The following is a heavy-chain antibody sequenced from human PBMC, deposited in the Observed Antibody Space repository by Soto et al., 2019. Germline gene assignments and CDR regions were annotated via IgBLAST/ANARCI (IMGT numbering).Heavy chain of an antibody. CDR2: LYYSGRT. D-gene: IGHD3-3*01. CDR1: GGSISSGDYY. J-gene: IGHJ2*01. Sequence: QVQLQESGPGLVKPSQTLSLTCTVPGGSISSGDYYWSWIRQPPGKGLEWIGYLYYSGRTNYNPSLSSRVTISVDTSKNQFSLNLSSVTAADTAVYYCARIVESDYTIDFDLWGRGTLVTVSS. V-gene: IGHV4-30-4*01. CDR3: ARIVESDYTIDFDL.